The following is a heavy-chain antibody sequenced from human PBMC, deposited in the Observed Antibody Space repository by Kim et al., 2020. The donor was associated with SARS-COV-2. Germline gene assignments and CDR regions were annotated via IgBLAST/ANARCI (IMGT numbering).Heavy chain of an antibody. CDR2: IKSKTDGGTA. D-gene: IGHD3-22*01. J-gene: IGHJ4*02. Sequence: GGSLRLSCAVSGIPFSNAWFNWVRQSPGKGLEWVGRIKSKTDGGTADLAAPVKGRFAISRDDSKNTLSLLMNNVETDDSAVYYCTTVSMSWGQGTLVTVS. CDR1: GIPFSNAW. CDR3: TTVSMS. V-gene: IGHV3-15*01.